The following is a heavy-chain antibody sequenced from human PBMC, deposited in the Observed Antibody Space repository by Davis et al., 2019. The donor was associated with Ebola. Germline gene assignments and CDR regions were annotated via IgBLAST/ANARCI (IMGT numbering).Heavy chain of an antibody. V-gene: IGHV3-64D*06. CDR3: ARDPGSSWYFMDV. CDR2: ISSSGDNT. J-gene: IGHJ6*04. D-gene: IGHD6-13*01. CDR1: GFTFSSYA. Sequence: PGGSLRLSCSASGFTFSSYAMHWVRQAPGKGLEYVSAISSSGDNTYYADSVKGRFTISRDNSKNTLYLQMSSLRAEDTAVYYCARDPGSSWYFMDVWGKGTTVAVSS.